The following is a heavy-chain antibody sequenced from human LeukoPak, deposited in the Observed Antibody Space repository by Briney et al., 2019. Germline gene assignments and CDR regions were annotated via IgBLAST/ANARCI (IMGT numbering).Heavy chain of an antibody. CDR1: GGTFSSYA. V-gene: IGHV1-69*06. J-gene: IGHJ4*02. D-gene: IGHD1-14*01. Sequence: VASVKVSCKASGGTFSSYAISWVRQAPGQGLEWMGGIIPIFGTANYAQKFQGRVTITADKSTSTAYMELSSLRSEDTAVYYCARYNEYYFDYWGQGTLVTVSS. CDR3: ARYNEYYFDY. CDR2: IIPIFGTA.